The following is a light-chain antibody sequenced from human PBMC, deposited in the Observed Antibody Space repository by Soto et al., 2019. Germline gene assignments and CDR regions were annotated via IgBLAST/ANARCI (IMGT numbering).Light chain of an antibody. J-gene: IGKJ1*01. Sequence: DSQMTHRPSSLSASVGDRVSITCQASQNINNYLNWYQQKPGRAPKLLIYDASNLEAGVPSRFRGSGSGTDFTLIISSLQPEDFATYYCQESYSTPHSFGQGTKVDIK. V-gene: IGKV1-39*01. CDR3: QESYSTPHS. CDR2: DAS. CDR1: QNINNY.